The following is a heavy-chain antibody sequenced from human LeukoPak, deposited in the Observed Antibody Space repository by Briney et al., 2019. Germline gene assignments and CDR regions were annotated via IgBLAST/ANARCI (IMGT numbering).Heavy chain of an antibody. CDR1: GFTFTNYA. V-gene: IGHV3-23*01. J-gene: IGHJ6*02. Sequence: GGSLRLSCAASGFTFTNYAMSWVRQAAGKGLEWVSTASGSGGSTYYADSVKGRFTVSRDSSKNTLYLQMNSLRAEDTVLYHCARNNGMDVWGQGTTVIVSS. CDR2: ASGSGGST. CDR3: ARNNGMDV.